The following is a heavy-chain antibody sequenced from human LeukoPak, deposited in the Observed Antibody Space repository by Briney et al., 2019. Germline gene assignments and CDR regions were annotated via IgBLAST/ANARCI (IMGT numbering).Heavy chain of an antibody. CDR2: ISSSGSIT. CDR1: GFTLSSHN. J-gene: IGHJ3*02. Sequence: GGSLRLSCVASGFTLSSHNINWVRQAPGKGLEWVSHISSSGSITHYGDSVKGRITISRDNAKNSVSLYMNSLRAEDSAVYYYARPGITAFDIWGQGTMVTVSS. D-gene: IGHD3-10*01. CDR3: ARPGITAFDI. V-gene: IGHV3-48*01.